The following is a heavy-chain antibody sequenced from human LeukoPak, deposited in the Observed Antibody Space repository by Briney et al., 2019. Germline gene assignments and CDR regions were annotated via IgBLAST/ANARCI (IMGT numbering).Heavy chain of an antibody. CDR3: ARDGDSGSYYVN. CDR2: ISSSSSYI. Sequence: GGSLRLSCAASGFTFSSYSMNWVRQAPGKGLEWVSSISSSSSYIYYADSVKGRFTISRDNAKNSLYLQMNGLRAEDTAVYYCARDGDSGSYYVNWGQGTLVTVSS. CDR1: GFTFSSYS. V-gene: IGHV3-21*01. D-gene: IGHD1-26*01. J-gene: IGHJ4*02.